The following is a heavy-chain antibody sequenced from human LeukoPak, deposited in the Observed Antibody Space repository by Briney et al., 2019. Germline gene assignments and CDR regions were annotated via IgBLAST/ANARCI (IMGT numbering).Heavy chain of an antibody. CDR2: ISGSGGST. CDR1: GFTFSSYA. Sequence: GGSLRLSCAASGFTFSSYAMSWVRQAPGKGLEWVSAISGSGGSTYFADSVKGRFTISRDNSKNTLYLQMNSLRAEDTAVYYCANGMIRGVSGYWGQGTLVTVSS. J-gene: IGHJ4*02. V-gene: IGHV3-23*01. CDR3: ANGMIRGVSGY. D-gene: IGHD3-10*01.